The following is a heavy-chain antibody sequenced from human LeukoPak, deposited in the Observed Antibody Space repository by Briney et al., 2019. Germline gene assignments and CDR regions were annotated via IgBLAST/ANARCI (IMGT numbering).Heavy chain of an antibody. V-gene: IGHV3-15*01. J-gene: IGHJ6*04. CDR2: IKSKTDGGTT. CDR3: TTDWPHDYGDYSLGDYYGMDV. Sequence: PGGSLRLSCAASGFTVSSNYMSWVRQAPGKGLEWVGRIKSKTDGGTTDYAAPVKGRFTISRDDSKNTLYLQMNSLKTGDTAVYYCTTDWPHDYGDYSLGDYYGMDVWGKGTTVTVSS. D-gene: IGHD4-17*01. CDR1: GFTVSSNY.